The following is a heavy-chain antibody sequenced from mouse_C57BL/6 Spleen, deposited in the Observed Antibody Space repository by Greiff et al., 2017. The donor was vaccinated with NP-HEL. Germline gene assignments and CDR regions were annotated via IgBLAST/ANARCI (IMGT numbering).Heavy chain of an antibody. V-gene: IGHV3-6*01. CDR1: GYSITSGYY. J-gene: IGHJ2*01. CDR3: ARALYYGPFDY. D-gene: IGHD2-1*01. Sequence: VQLKESGPGLVKPSQSLSLTCSVTGYSITSGYYWNWIRQFPGNKLEWMGYISYDGSNNYNPSLKNRISITRDTSKNQFFLKLNSVTTEDTATYYCARALYYGPFDYWGQGTTLTVSS. CDR2: ISYDGSN.